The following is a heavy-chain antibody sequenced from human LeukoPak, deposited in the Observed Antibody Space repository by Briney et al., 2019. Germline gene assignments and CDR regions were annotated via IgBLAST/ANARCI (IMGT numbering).Heavy chain of an antibody. CDR2: IYYSGST. Sequence: SETLSLTCTVSGGSITTYSWSWIRQPPGKGLEWIGYIYYSGSTNYNPSLKSRVTISVDTSKNQFSLKLSSVTAADTAVYYCARHPRYSSRYYFDYWGQGTLVTVSS. J-gene: IGHJ4*02. CDR3: ARHPRYSSRYYFDY. CDR1: GGSITTYS. D-gene: IGHD6-19*01. V-gene: IGHV4-59*08.